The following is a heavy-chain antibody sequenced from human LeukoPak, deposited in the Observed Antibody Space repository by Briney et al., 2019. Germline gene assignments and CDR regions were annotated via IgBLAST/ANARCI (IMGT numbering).Heavy chain of an antibody. D-gene: IGHD2-8*01. Sequence: GGSLRLSCAASGFTFSSYWMSWVRQAPGKGLEWVANIKQDGSEKYYVDSVKGRFTISRDNSKNSLNLQLNSLRSEDTALYYCAKDIGVGALYAMDVWGQGTAVTVSS. CDR2: IKQDGSEK. CDR3: AKDIGVGALYAMDV. V-gene: IGHV3-7*03. CDR1: GFTFSSYW. J-gene: IGHJ6*02.